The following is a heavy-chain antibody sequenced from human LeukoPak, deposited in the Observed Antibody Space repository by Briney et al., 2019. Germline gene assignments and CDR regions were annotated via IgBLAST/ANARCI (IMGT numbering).Heavy chain of an antibody. D-gene: IGHD6-13*01. J-gene: IGHJ3*02. CDR2: ISSSSSYI. CDR3: ARDLYREQLVHAFDI. CDR1: GFTFSSYS. V-gene: IGHV3-21*01. Sequence: GGSLRLSCAASGFTFSSYSMNWVRQAPGKGLEWVSSISSSSSYIYYADSVKGRFTISRDNAKNSLYLQMNSLRAEDTAVYYCARDLYREQLVHAFDIWGQGTMVTVSS.